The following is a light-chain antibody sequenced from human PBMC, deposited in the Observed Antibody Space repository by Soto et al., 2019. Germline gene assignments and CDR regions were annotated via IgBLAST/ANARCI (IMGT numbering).Light chain of an antibody. Sequence: EIVLTQSPGTLSLSPGERSTLSCRASQSVSSSYLAWYQQKPGQAPRLLIYGASSRATGIPDRFSGSGSWTEFTLTISSLQSEDFAVYYCQQYNTWPPITFGQGTRLEIK. V-gene: IGKV3-20*01. CDR3: QQYNTWPPIT. CDR1: QSVSSSY. J-gene: IGKJ5*01. CDR2: GAS.